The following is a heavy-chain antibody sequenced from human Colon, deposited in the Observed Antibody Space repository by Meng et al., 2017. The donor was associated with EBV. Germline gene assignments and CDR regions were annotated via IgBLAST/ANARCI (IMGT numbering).Heavy chain of an antibody. D-gene: IGHD6-19*01. V-gene: IGHV4-31*03. CDR2: IYYSGST. CDR3: ARVSSGWDYFDY. Sequence: QVQLQESGPGLVKPYQTLSLPCTVSGGSVSSGGYYWTWIRQHPGKGLEWFGHIYYSGSTFYNPSLKRRVIISIDTSKNQFSLNLRSVTAADTAVYYCARVSSGWDYFDYWGQGTLVTVSS. CDR1: GGSVSSGGYY. J-gene: IGHJ4*02.